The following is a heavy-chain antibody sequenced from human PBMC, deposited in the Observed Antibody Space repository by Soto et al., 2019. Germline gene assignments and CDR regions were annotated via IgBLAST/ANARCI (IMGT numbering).Heavy chain of an antibody. CDR3: ARDKHLAVAGYYYYYGMDV. J-gene: IGHJ6*02. Sequence: GGSLRLSCAASGFTFSSYWMSWVRQAPGKGLEWVASIKQDGSEKYYVDSVKGRFTISRDNAKNSLYLQMNSLRAEDTAVYYCARDKHLAVAGYYYYYGMDVWGQGTTVTVSS. CDR1: GFTFSSYW. V-gene: IGHV3-7*03. CDR2: IKQDGSEK. D-gene: IGHD6-19*01.